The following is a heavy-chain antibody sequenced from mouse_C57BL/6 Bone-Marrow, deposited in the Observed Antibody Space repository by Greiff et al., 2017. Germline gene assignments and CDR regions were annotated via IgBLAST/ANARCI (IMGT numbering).Heavy chain of an antibody. V-gene: IGHV1-42*01. CDR2: INPSTGGT. D-gene: IGHD1-1*01. J-gene: IGHJ2*01. CDR3: ARSRYYYGSSYLDY. CDR1: GYSFTGYY. Sequence: EVQLQQSGPELVKPGASVKISCKASGYSFTGYYMNWVKQSPEKSLEWIGEINPSTGGTTYTQKFKAKATLTVDKSSSTAYMQLKSLTSEDSAVYASARSRYYYGSSYLDYWGQGTTLTVSS.